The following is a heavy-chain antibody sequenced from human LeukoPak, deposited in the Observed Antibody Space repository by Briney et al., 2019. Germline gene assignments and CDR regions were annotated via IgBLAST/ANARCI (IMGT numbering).Heavy chain of an antibody. J-gene: IGHJ3*01. CDR2: ISSGSTI. CDR3: ASAPFAHYYDSSGYYRV. Sequence: GGSLRLSCAASGFTFSDYYMSWIRQAPGKGLEWVSYISSGSTIYYADSVKGRFTISRDNAKNSLYLQMNSLRAEDTAVYYCASAPFAHYYDSSGYYRVWGQGTMVTVSS. V-gene: IGHV3-11*04. D-gene: IGHD3-22*01. CDR1: GFTFSDYY.